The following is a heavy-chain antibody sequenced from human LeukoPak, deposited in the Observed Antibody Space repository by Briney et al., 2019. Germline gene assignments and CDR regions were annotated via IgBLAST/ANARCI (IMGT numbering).Heavy chain of an antibody. CDR1: GYTFTGYY. V-gene: IGHV1-18*04. Sequence: ASVKVSCKASGYTFTGYYMHWVRQAPGQGLEWMGWISAYNGNTNYAQKLQGRITMTTDTSTSTAYMELRSLRSDDTAVYYCASTITYCSGGSCYSNWGQGTLVTVSS. CDR2: ISAYNGNT. J-gene: IGHJ4*02. D-gene: IGHD2-15*01. CDR3: ASTITYCSGGSCYSN.